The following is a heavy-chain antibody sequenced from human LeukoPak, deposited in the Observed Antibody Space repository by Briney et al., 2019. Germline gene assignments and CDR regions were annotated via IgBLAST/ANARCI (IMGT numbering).Heavy chain of an antibody. D-gene: IGHD4-11*01. Sequence: SATLSLTCTVSGGSISNYYWSWIRQPPGEGLEWLGYIYYSGSTNYNPSLKSRVTISIDTSKNQFSLNLTSVTATDTAVYYCARGGLGGITAYSNYLFDYWGQGTLVTVSS. V-gene: IGHV4-59*08. CDR2: IYYSGST. CDR1: GGSISNYY. CDR3: ARGGLGGITAYSNYLFDY. J-gene: IGHJ4*02.